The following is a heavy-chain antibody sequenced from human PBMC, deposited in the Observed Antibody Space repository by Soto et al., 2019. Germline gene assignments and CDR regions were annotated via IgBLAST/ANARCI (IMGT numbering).Heavy chain of an antibody. Sequence: EVQLVESGGGLVQPGGSLRLSCAASGFTVSSNYMSWVRQAPGKGLEWVSVIYSGGSTYYADSVKGRFTISRDNSKNTLYLQMNSLRAEDTAVYYCARDRYDFWSGYYYYYYGMDVWGQGTTVTVSS. J-gene: IGHJ6*02. V-gene: IGHV3-66*01. CDR2: IYSGGST. D-gene: IGHD3-3*01. CDR1: GFTVSSNY. CDR3: ARDRYDFWSGYYYYYYGMDV.